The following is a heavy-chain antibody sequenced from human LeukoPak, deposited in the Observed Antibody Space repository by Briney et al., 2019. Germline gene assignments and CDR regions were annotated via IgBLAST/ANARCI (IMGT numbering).Heavy chain of an antibody. CDR3: AKDSHSGWHF. J-gene: IGHJ4*02. D-gene: IGHD6-19*01. CDR1: GFTFSSYG. CDR2: ISYDGSNK. Sequence: GRSLTLSCAASGFTFSSYGMHWVRQAPGKGLVGVAVISYDGSNKYYADSVKRLFTIYRDNSKNTLYLQMNSLRAEDTAVYYCAKDSHSGWHFWGQGTLVTVSS. V-gene: IGHV3-30*18.